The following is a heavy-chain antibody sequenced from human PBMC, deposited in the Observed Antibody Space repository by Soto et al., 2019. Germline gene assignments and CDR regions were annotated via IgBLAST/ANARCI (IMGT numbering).Heavy chain of an antibody. D-gene: IGHD6-19*01. CDR3: ARMGQWRVPGDYYSGMDV. CDR1: GLTVSSNY. V-gene: IGHV3-53*01. J-gene: IGHJ6*02. Sequence: PGGSLRRSCAASGLTVSSNYMNWVRQAPGKGLEWVSLIYTGGGTYYADSVKGRFTVSRDNSKNALYLQMNSLRAEDTAVYYCARMGQWRVPGDYYSGMDVWGQGTSVTVSS. CDR2: IYTGGGT.